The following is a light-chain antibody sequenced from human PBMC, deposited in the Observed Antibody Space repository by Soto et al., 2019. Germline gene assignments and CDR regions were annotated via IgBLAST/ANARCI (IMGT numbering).Light chain of an antibody. Sequence: DIQMAQSPSTLSANVGDRISVACRASQTISTWLAWYQQKPGKAPNLLIYQASTLETGVPSRFSGSGSGTEFTLTISGLQPDDFATYYCQHGYSTPLTFGGGTKVDIK. CDR2: QAS. V-gene: IGKV1-5*03. CDR1: QTISTW. J-gene: IGKJ4*01. CDR3: QHGYSTPLT.